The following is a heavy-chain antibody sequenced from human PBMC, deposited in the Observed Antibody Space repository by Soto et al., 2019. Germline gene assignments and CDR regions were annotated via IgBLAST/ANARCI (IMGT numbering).Heavy chain of an antibody. CDR1: GGSISSSDYY. CDR3: ARERATDGSGYCVRAFDI. D-gene: IGHD3-22*01. J-gene: IGHJ3*02. Sequence: QVHLQESGPGLVKPSQTLSLTCTVSGGSISSSDYYWSWIRQPTGKGLEWIGYIYYSGNIHYNATHEGRLTISVDTSKSECFLNLPSVSDAHAGVYLCARERATDGSGYCVRAFDIWGHGTRVIVSS. V-gene: IGHV4-30-4*01. CDR2: IYYSGNI.